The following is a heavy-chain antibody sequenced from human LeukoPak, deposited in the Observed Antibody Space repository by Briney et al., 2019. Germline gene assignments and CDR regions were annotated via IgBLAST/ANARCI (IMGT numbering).Heavy chain of an antibody. CDR3: ASPYSSGWYAGY. D-gene: IGHD6-19*01. CDR1: GGSLSNYY. J-gene: IGHJ4*02. CDR2: INQSGST. Sequence: SETLSLTCTVSGGSLSNYYWSWIRQPPVKGLEWIGEINQSGSTNYNPSLKSRVTISVDTSKNQFSLKLSSVTAADTAVYYCASPYSSGWYAGYWGQGTLVTVSS. V-gene: IGHV4-34*01.